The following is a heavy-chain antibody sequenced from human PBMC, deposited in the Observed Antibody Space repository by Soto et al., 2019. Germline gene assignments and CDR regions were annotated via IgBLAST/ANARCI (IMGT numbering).Heavy chain of an antibody. CDR3: ARHITMDPLLVY. CDR2: IYSGGST. CDR1: GFTVSSNY. J-gene: IGHJ4*02. D-gene: IGHD3-10*01. V-gene: IGHV3-53*01. Sequence: EVQLVESGGGLIQPGGSLRLSCAASGFTVSSNYMSWVRQAPGKGLEWVSVIYSGGSTYYADSVKGRFTISRDNSKNTLYLQMTILRAEDTAVYYCARHITMDPLLVYWGQGTLVTVSS.